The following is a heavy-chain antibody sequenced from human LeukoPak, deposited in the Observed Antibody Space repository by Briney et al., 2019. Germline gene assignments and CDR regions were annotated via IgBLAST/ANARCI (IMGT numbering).Heavy chain of an antibody. CDR3: ARDGRNWNDLGEPFDY. J-gene: IGHJ4*02. V-gene: IGHV4-39*07. CDR1: GGSISSSSYY. Sequence: SETLSLTCTVSGGSISSSSYYWGWIRQPPGKGLEWIGSIYYSGSTYYNPSLKSRVTISVDTSKNQFSLKLSSVTAADTAVYYCARDGRNWNDLGEPFDYWGQGNLVTVSS. D-gene: IGHD1-1*01. CDR2: IYYSGST.